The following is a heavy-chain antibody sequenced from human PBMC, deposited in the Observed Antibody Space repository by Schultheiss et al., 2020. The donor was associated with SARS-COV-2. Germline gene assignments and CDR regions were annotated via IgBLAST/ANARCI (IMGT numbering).Heavy chain of an antibody. CDR3: ARHLGGYDYSVAGDYDY. Sequence: GESLKISCKGSGYSFTTYWITWVRQMPGKGLEWMGIIYPGDSDTRYSPSFQGQVTISADKSISTAYLQWSSLKASDTAMYYCARHLGGYDYSVAGDYDYWGQGTLVTVSS. D-gene: IGHD5-12*01. CDR1: GYSFTTYW. J-gene: IGHJ4*02. CDR2: IYPGDSDT. V-gene: IGHV5-51*01.